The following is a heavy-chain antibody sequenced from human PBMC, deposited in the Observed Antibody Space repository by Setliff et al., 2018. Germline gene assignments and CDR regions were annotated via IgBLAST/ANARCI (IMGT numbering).Heavy chain of an antibody. CDR3: ARAVGVANPYYYDSSGYSSFDY. CDR2: IYYSGNSNYDT. D-gene: IGHD3-22*01. J-gene: IGHJ4*02. Sequence: SETLSLTCIVSGGSINSYYWNWIRQPPGKGLEWIGYIYYSGNSNYDTYYNPSLKSRVTISVDTSKNQFSLKLSSVTAADTAVYYCARAVGVANPYYYDSSGYSSFDYWGQGTLVTVSS. CDR1: GGSINSYY. V-gene: IGHV4-59*08.